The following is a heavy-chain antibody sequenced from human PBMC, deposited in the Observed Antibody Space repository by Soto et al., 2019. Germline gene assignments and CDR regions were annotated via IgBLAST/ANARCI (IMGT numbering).Heavy chain of an antibody. D-gene: IGHD2-21*01. CDR2: ISAYNGNT. J-gene: IGHJ4*02. Sequence: QVPLVQSGAEVKKPGASVKVSCKASGYTFTSYGISWVRQAPGQGLEWMGWISAYNGNTNYAQKLQGRVTMTTDTSTSTAYMELRSLRSDDTAVYYCAREHSCYALGTYCGGDFYSYDYWGQGTLVTVSS. CDR3: AREHSCYALGTYCGGDFYSYDY. CDR1: GYTFTSYG. V-gene: IGHV1-18*01.